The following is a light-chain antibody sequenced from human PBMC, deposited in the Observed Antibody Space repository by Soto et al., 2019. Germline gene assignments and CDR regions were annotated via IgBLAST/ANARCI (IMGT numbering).Light chain of an antibody. CDR3: QQYKNWPL. Sequence: MMMTHSPATLSVSPVEIVTVSCRTSHSVNSHVAWYQQKPGQAPRLLLYGASTRATGIPVRFSGSGFGTEFTLTISSLQSEDFAVYYCQQYKNWPLFGQGTRLEI. J-gene: IGKJ5*01. CDR1: HSVNSH. V-gene: IGKV3-15*01. CDR2: GAS.